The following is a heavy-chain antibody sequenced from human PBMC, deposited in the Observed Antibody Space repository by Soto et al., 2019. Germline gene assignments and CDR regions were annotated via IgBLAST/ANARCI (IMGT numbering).Heavy chain of an antibody. V-gene: IGHV3-23*01. CDR2: ISDDGSRT. J-gene: IGHJ5*02. Sequence: EVPLLESGGGLVQPGGSLRLSCAASGFSFSTFEMSWVRQAPGRGLEWVSFISDDGSRTYYADAVKGRFTISRDNSKQTLYLQMNSLTAEGTAVYACVKAGWLDVWGQGTLVTVAS. CDR3: VKAGWLDV. D-gene: IGHD3-10*01. CDR1: GFSFSTFE.